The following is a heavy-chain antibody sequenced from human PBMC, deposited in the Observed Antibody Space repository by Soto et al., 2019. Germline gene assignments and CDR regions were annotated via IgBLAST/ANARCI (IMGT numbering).Heavy chain of an antibody. CDR2: ISAYNGNT. CDR3: ARVRDYIKYFDY. J-gene: IGHJ4*02. CDR1: GYTFTSYG. Sequence: ASVKVSCKASGYTFTSYGISWVRQAPGQGLEWMGWISAYNGNTNFAQKLQGRVTMTTDTSTSTAYMELRSLRSDDTAVYYCARVRDYIKYFDYWGQGTLVTVSS. V-gene: IGHV1-18*01. D-gene: IGHD4-4*01.